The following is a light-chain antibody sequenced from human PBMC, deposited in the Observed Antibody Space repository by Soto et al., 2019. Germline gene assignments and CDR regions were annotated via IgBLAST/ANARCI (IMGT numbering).Light chain of an antibody. CDR3: QQYGSSPWT. Sequence: IVMTQSPATLSVSPGERVTLSCRASQSVTSNLAWYQQKPGQAPILLIFGASTRATGLPARFSGSGSGTEFTLTISRLEPEDFAVYYCQQYGSSPWTFGQGTKVDIK. CDR1: QSVTSN. CDR2: GAS. J-gene: IGKJ1*01. V-gene: IGKV3-15*01.